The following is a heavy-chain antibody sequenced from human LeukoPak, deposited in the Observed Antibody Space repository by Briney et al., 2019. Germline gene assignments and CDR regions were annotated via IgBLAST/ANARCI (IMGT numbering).Heavy chain of an antibody. CDR2: INPNSCGT. CDR3: ARGVNWNHLLIGY. CDR1: GYTFTGYY. Sequence: ASVTDTFKASGYTFTGYYMHWVRQAPGQGLEWMGWINPNSCGTNPAQRFQGRVTMTRDTSISTAYMELSRLRSDDTAVYYCARGVNWNHLLIGYWGQGTLVTVSS. D-gene: IGHD1-1*01. V-gene: IGHV1-2*02. J-gene: IGHJ4*02.